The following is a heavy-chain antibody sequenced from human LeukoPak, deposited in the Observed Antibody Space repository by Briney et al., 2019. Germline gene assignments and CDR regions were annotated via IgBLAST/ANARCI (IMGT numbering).Heavy chain of an antibody. CDR3: AKDLGFRDDSSGYYLRPYYYYGMDV. CDR1: GFTFDDYT. V-gene: IGHV3-43*01. CDR2: ISWDGGST. J-gene: IGHJ6*02. D-gene: IGHD3-22*01. Sequence: GRSLRLSCAASGFTFDDYTMHWVRQAPGKGLEWVSLISWDGGSTYYADSVKGRFTISRDNSKNSLYLQMDSLRTEDTALYYCAKDLGFRDDSSGYYLRPYYYYGMDVWGQGTTVTVSS.